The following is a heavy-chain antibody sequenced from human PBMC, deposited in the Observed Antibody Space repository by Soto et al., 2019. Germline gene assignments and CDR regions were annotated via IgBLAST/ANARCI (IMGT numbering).Heavy chain of an antibody. CDR1: GFTFSSYA. V-gene: IGHV3-23*01. Sequence: EVQLLESGGGLVQPGGSLRLSCAASGFTFSSYAMSWVRQAPGKGLEWVSAISGSGGSTYYADSVKGRFTISRDNSKNTLYLQMNSLRAEDTAVYYCAKVLWFGELFLPGTNNFDYWGQGTLVTVSS. CDR2: ISGSGGST. D-gene: IGHD3-10*01. J-gene: IGHJ4*02. CDR3: AKVLWFGELFLPGTNNFDY.